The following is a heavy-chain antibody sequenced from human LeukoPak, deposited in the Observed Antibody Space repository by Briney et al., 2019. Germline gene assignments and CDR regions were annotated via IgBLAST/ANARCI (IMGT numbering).Heavy chain of an antibody. CDR1: GFTFSSYS. J-gene: IGHJ3*02. CDR2: ISGSGGST. CDR3: AKDLYGDWELLTAVDI. Sequence: GGSLRLSCAASGFTFSSYSMNCVRQAPGKGLEWGSDISGSGGSTYYADSVKGRFTNSRDNPKNTLYLQMNSLRVEDTAVYYCAKDLYGDWELLTAVDIWGQATMITVPS. D-gene: IGHD1-26*01. V-gene: IGHV3-23*01.